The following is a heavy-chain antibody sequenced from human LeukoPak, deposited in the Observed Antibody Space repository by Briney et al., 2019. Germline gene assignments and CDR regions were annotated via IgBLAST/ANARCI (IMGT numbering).Heavy chain of an antibody. J-gene: IGHJ4*02. CDR1: GCSISSSTYY. V-gene: IGHV4-39*07. D-gene: IGHD3-3*01. CDR2: IYYSGST. Sequence: SETLSLTCTVSGCSISSSTYYWGWIRQPPGQGLVWIGSIYYSGSTYYNPSLKSRVTISVDTSKNQFSLKLSSVTAADTDVYYCVRYYDFWSGYLDYWGQGTLVTVSS. CDR3: VRYYDFWSGYLDY.